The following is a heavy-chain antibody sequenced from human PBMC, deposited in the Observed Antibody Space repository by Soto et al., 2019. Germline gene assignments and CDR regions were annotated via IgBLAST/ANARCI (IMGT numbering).Heavy chain of an antibody. J-gene: IGHJ6*02. Sequence: SGPTLVNPTQTLALTCTFSGFSLSTSGMRVSWIRQPPGKALEWLARIDWDDDKFYSTSLKTRLTISKDTSKNQVVLTMTNMDPVDTATYYCARTLSSVYGMDVWGQGTTVTVSS. D-gene: IGHD3-22*01. CDR1: GFSLSTSGMR. CDR2: IDWDDDK. CDR3: ARTLSSVYGMDV. V-gene: IGHV2-70*04.